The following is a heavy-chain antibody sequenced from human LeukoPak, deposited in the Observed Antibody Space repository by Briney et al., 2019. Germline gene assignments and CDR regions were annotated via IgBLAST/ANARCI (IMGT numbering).Heavy chain of an antibody. V-gene: IGHV7-4-1*02. D-gene: IGHD3-22*01. CDR3: ASCNDSSGYFAY. Sequence: ASVKVSCKASGYTFTTYPINWVRQAPGQGLEYMGWVNTNTGNPTYAQGFTGRFVFSSDSSVSTAYLQITSLKADDSAIYFCASCNDSSGYFAYWGQGTLVTVSS. CDR2: VNTNTGNP. J-gene: IGHJ4*02. CDR1: GYTFTTYP.